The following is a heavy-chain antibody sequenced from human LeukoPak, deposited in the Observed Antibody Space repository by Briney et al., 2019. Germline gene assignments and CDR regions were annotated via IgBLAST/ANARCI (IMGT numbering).Heavy chain of an antibody. D-gene: IGHD1-26*01. CDR2: IYTSGST. J-gene: IGHJ4*02. V-gene: IGHV4-4*07. CDR3: ARGPREHGGDTYDY. Sequence: PSETLSLTCTVSGGSISSYYWSWTRQPAGKGLEWIGRIYTSGSTNYNPSLKSRVTMSVDTSKNQFSLKLSSVTAADTAVYYCARGPREHGGDTYDYWGQGTLVTVSS. CDR1: GGSISSYY.